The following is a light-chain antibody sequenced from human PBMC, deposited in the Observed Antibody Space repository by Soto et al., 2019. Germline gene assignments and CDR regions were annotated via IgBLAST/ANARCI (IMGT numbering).Light chain of an antibody. Sequence: DIQMTQSPSTLSASVGDRVTITCRASQSISSWLAWYQQQPGKAPNLLIYDASSFESGVPSRFSSSGSGTEFTLTISSLQPEDFATYYCQQFYDYPLTFGGGTKVDIK. J-gene: IGKJ4*01. CDR2: DAS. CDR1: QSISSW. V-gene: IGKV1-5*01. CDR3: QQFYDYPLT.